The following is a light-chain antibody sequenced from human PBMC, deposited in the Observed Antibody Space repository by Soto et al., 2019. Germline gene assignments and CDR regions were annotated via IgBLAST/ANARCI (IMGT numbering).Light chain of an antibody. Sequence: VLTQSPGTLSLSPRDRATLSCKASQSVSSNLAWYQQKPGQAPRLLIYGASTRATGIPARFSGSGSGTEFTLTISSLQSEDFALYYCQQYNNWPPWAFGQGTKVDIK. V-gene: IGKV3-15*01. CDR3: QQYNNWPPWA. CDR1: QSVSSN. CDR2: GAS. J-gene: IGKJ1*01.